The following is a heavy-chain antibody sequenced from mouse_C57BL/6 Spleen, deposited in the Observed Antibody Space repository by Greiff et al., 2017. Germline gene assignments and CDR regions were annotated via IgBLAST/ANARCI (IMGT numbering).Heavy chain of an antibody. CDR2: IYPGDGDT. Sequence: VQLQQSGAELVKPGASVKISCKASGYAFSSYWMNWVKQRPGKGLEGIGQIYPGDGDTNYNGKFKGKATLTADKSSSTAYMQLSSLTSEDSAVYFCARDGYYVLFDYWGQGTTLTVSS. V-gene: IGHV1-80*01. CDR1: GYAFSSYW. J-gene: IGHJ2*01. D-gene: IGHD2-3*01. CDR3: ARDGYYVLFDY.